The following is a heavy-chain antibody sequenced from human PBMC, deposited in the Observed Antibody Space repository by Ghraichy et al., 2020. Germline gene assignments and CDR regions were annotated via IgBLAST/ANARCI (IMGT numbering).Heavy chain of an antibody. CDR1: VFSFSERW. J-gene: IGHJ4*02. D-gene: IGHD2-21*02. CDR2: IKQDGSHK. Sequence: GGSLRLSCAASVFSFSERWLSWVRQAPGKGLEWVANIKQDGSHKNYVDSVKGRFTISRDNVATSLYLQMNSLRDDDTAIYYCARDVTYLEYWGQGIPVTVSS. V-gene: IGHV3-7*03. CDR3: ARDVTYLEY.